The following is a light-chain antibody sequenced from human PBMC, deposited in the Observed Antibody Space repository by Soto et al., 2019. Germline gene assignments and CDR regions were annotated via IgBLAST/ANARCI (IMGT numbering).Light chain of an antibody. J-gene: IGKJ1*01. Sequence: DINRTQSPSTLSASVGDRVTITCGASQTISSWLAWYQQKPGKAPKLLIYAAPTLESGVSSRFSGRGSGTEFTLTINSLQPEDFATYYCQQYKSYLRTFGQGTKVDIK. CDR1: QTISSW. V-gene: IGKV1-5*01. CDR3: QQYKSYLRT. CDR2: AAP.